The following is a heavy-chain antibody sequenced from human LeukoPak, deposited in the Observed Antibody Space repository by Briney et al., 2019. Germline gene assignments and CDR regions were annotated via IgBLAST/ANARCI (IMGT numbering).Heavy chain of an antibody. CDR1: GYTFTTYT. CDR2: INAGNGNT. V-gene: IGHV1-3*01. J-gene: IGHJ6*02. Sequence: ASVKVSCKASGYTFTTYTMHWVRQAPGQRLEWMGWINAGNGNTKYSQKFQGRVTITRDTSASTAYMDLSSLRSEDTAVYYCARDIVVVPAAIAQGSYYYYYGMDVWGQGTTVTVSS. D-gene: IGHD2-2*01. CDR3: ARDIVVVPAAIAQGSYYYYYGMDV.